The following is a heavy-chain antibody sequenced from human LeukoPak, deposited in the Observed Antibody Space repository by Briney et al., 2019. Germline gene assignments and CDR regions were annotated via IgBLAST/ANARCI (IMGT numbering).Heavy chain of an antibody. Sequence: ASVKVSCKASGGTFSSYAISWVRQAPGQGLEWMGIINLSGGSTSYAQKFQGRVTMTRDTSTSTVYMELSSLRSEDTAVYYCATNRHNWFDPWGQGTLVTVSS. V-gene: IGHV1-46*01. CDR2: INLSGGST. CDR3: ATNRHNWFDP. D-gene: IGHD2-8*01. J-gene: IGHJ5*02. CDR1: GGTFSSYA.